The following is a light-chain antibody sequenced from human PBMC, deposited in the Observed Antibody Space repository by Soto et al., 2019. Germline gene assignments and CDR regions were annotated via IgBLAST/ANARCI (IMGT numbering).Light chain of an antibody. CDR1: QSINNNY. CDR3: QQYGSSLLT. V-gene: IGKV3-20*01. Sequence: EIVLTQSPGTLSLYPGERATLSCRASQSINNNYLTWYQQRPGQAPRLLIYGASNRATGIPDRFSGSGSGTDFTLTINRPEPEDFAVYYCQQYGSSLLTFGPGTKVDIK. J-gene: IGKJ3*01. CDR2: GAS.